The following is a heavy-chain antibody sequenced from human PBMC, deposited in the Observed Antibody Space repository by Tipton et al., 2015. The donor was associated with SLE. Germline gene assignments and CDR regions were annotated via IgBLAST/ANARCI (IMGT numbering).Heavy chain of an antibody. D-gene: IGHD5-18*01. J-gene: IGHJ6*02. Sequence: GSLRLSCAVYGGSFSGYYWSWIRQPPGKGLEWIGYIYYSGSTNYNPSLKSRVTISVDTSKNQFSLKLSSVTAADTAVYYCARGHTAMVGSLYYYGMDVWGQGTTVTVSS. CDR3: ARGHTAMVGSLYYYGMDV. CDR2: IYYSGST. V-gene: IGHV4-59*12. CDR1: GGSFSGYY.